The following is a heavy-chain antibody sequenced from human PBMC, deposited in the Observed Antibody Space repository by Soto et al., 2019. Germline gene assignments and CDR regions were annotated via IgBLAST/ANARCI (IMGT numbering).Heavy chain of an antibody. D-gene: IGHD1-26*01. V-gene: IGHV4-59*01. CDR2: IYYSGST. Sequence: QVQLQESGPGLVKPSETLSLTCTVSGGSISSYYWSWIRQPPGKGLEWIGYIYYSGSTNYNPSLKSRVTISVDTSKNQFSLKLSSVTAADTAVYYCARTWELRGVTYFDYWGQGTLVTVSS. CDR1: GGSISSYY. CDR3: ARTWELRGVTYFDY. J-gene: IGHJ4*02.